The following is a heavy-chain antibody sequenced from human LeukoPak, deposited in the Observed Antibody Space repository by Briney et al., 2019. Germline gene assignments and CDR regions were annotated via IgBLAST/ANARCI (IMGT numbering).Heavy chain of an antibody. V-gene: IGHV4-39*01. Sequence: PSETLSLTCTVSGDSISSGSYSWGWIRQPPGKGLEWIGSIHYSGSTYYNPSLNSRVTISVDTPKNQFSLKLSPVTAADTAVYYCARPLASGWYSWFDPWGQGTLVTVSS. D-gene: IGHD6-19*01. CDR2: IHYSGST. CDR3: ARPLASGWYSWFDP. CDR1: GDSISSGSYS. J-gene: IGHJ5*02.